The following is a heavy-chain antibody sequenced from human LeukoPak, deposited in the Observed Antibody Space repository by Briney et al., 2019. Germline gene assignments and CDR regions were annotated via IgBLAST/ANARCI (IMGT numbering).Heavy chain of an antibody. CDR2: INPNSGDT. D-gene: IGHD2-2*01. Sequence: ASVKVSCKASGGSFRTYPISWVRQAPGQGLEWMGRINPNSGDTDYAQQFQGRVTMTRDTSINTAYMELSRLRSDDTAVYYCARGNIVAVQAASVFDPWGQGTLVTVSS. CDR3: ARGNIVAVQAASVFDP. CDR1: GGSFRTYP. V-gene: IGHV1-2*02. J-gene: IGHJ5*02.